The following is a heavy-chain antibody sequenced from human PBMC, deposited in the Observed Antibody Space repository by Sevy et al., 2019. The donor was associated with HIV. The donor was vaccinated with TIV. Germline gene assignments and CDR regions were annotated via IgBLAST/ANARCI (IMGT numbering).Heavy chain of an antibody. V-gene: IGHV4-39*01. Sequence: SETLSLTCTVSGGSISSSSYYWGWIRQPPGKGLEWIGSIYYSGSTYYNPSLKSRVTISVDTSKNQFSLKLSSVTAAETAVYYCASLISIAAAGANYYYYYYMDVWGKGTTVTVSS. CDR3: ASLISIAAAGANYYYYYYMDV. D-gene: IGHD6-13*01. J-gene: IGHJ6*03. CDR1: GGSISSSSYY. CDR2: IYYSGST.